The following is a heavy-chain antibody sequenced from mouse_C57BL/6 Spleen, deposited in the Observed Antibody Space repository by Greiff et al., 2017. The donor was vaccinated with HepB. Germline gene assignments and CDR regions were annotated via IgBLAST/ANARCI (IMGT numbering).Heavy chain of an antibody. J-gene: IGHJ4*01. D-gene: IGHD2-1*01. V-gene: IGHV1-9*01. CDR1: GYTFTGYW. CDR2: ILPGSGST. CDR3: ARGGWGNYGGYYAMDY. Sequence: VMLVESGAELMKPGASVKLSCKATGYTFTGYWIEWVKQRPGHGLEWIGEILPGSGSTNYNEKFKGKATFTADTSSNTAYMQLSSLTTEDSAIYYCARGGWGNYGGYYAMDYWGQGTSVTVSS.